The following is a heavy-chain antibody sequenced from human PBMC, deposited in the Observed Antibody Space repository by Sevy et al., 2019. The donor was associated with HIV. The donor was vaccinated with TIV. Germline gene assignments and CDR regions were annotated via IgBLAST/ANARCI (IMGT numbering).Heavy chain of an antibody. J-gene: IGHJ3*02. V-gene: IGHV4-34*01. CDR3: ARHCSSISCSHVFDI. D-gene: IGHD2-2*01. Sequence: SETLSLTCAVYGGSFSGYYWSWIRQPPGKGLEWIGEINHGGSTNYNPSLKSPVTISLDTSKNQFSLKLTSMTAADTALYYCARHCSSISCSHVFDIWGQGTMVTVSS. CDR2: INHGGST. CDR1: GGSFSGYY.